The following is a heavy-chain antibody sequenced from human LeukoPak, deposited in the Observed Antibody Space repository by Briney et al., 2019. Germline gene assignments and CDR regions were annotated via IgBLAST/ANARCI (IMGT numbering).Heavy chain of an antibody. V-gene: IGHV4-59*01. Sequence: SETLSLTCSVSGGSISGYYWSWIWQRPGKGLEWVGYIYYSGSTNYNPSLKSRVTISVDTSKNQFSLKLSPVTAADTAVYYCARGRYCGGDCSNYFDYWGQGTLVTVSS. J-gene: IGHJ4*02. CDR1: GGSISGYY. CDR2: IYYSGST. CDR3: ARGRYCGGDCSNYFDY. D-gene: IGHD2-21*02.